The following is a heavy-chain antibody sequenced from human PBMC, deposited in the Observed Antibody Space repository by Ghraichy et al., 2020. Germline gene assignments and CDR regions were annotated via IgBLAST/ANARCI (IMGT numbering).Heavy chain of an antibody. V-gene: IGHV4-38-2*02. CDR3: ARVARH. CDR2: IYHSGST. Sequence: SQTLSLTCTVSGYSISSGYYWGWIRQPPGKGLEWIGSIYHSGSTYYNPSLKSRVTISVDTSKNQFSLKLSSVTAADTAVYYCARVARHWGQGTLVTVSS. CDR1: GYSISSGYY. J-gene: IGHJ1*01.